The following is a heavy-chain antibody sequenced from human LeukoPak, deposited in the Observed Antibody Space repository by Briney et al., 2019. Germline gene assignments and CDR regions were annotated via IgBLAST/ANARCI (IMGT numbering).Heavy chain of an antibody. V-gene: IGHV3-33*01. CDR3: ARDHGDPYYFDY. CDR2: IWYDGSNK. Sequence: GGSLRLSCAASGFTFSSYGMHWVRQAPGKGREGVAVIWYDGSNKYYADSVKGRFTISRDNSKNTLYLQMNSLRAEDTAVYYCARDHGDPYYFDYWGQGTLVTVSS. D-gene: IGHD4-17*01. J-gene: IGHJ4*02. CDR1: GFTFSSYG.